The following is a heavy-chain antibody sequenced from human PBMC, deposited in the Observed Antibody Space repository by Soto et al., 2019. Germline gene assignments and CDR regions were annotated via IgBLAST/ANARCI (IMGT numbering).Heavy chain of an antibody. CDR3: ARQFDSDTTGYYYAY. V-gene: IGHV1-69*13. CDR1: GGTLSRNT. CDR2: IMPIFGSA. D-gene: IGHD3-22*01. Sequence: SVKVSCKASGGTLSRNTISWVRQAPGQGLEWMGGIMPIFGSANYAQKFQGRVTITADENTRTVYMELSRLRSEDTAVYYCARQFDSDTTGYYYAYWGQGTLVTVSS. J-gene: IGHJ4*02.